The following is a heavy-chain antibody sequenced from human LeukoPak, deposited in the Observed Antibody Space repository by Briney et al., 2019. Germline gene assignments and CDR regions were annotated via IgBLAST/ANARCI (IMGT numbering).Heavy chain of an antibody. V-gene: IGHV4-61*01. CDR1: GGSVSSGSYY. Sequence: KPSETLSLTCTVSGGSVSSGSYYWSWIRQPPGKGLEWIGYIYYSGSTNYNPSLKSRVTISVDTSKNQFSLKLSSVTAADTAVYYCARAPPGFWSGYYFHYYFDYWGQGTLVTDSS. CDR3: ARAPPGFWSGYYFHYYFDY. CDR2: IYYSGST. D-gene: IGHD3-3*01. J-gene: IGHJ4*02.